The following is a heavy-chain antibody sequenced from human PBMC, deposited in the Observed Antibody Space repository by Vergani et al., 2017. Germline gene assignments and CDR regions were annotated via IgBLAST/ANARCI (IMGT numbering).Heavy chain of an antibody. Sequence: EVQLVESGGGLVQPGRSLRLSCTASGFTFGDYAMSWFRQAPGKGLGWVGFIRSKAYGGTTEYAASVKGRFTISRDDSKSIAYLQMNSLKTEDTAVYYCTRVRGIGSGSYLKYGIDYWGQGTLVTVSS. V-gene: IGHV3-49*03. CDR1: GFTFGDYA. CDR3: TRVRGIGSGSYLKYGIDY. CDR2: IRSKAYGGTT. D-gene: IGHD1-26*01. J-gene: IGHJ4*02.